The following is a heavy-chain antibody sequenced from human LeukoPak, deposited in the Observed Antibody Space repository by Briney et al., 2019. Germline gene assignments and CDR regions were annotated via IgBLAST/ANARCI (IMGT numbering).Heavy chain of an antibody. CDR3: AKRTGTTGGYNFDY. D-gene: IGHD1-1*01. Sequence: GGSLRLSCAASGFTFGTYSMSWVRQAPGKGLEWVSAISGTGGTTYYADSVKGRFTISRDNSKNTLYLQMNSLRAEDTAVYYRAKRTGTTGGYNFDYWGQGTLVTVSS. V-gene: IGHV3-23*01. CDR2: ISGTGGTT. J-gene: IGHJ4*02. CDR1: GFTFGTYS.